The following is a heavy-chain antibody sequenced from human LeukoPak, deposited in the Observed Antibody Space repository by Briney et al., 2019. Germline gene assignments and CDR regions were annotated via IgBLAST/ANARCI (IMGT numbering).Heavy chain of an antibody. CDR3: AKDQNTGYANNWFDP. J-gene: IGHJ5*02. CDR2: INPNNGGT. D-gene: IGHD5-12*01. CDR1: GYSFTGYY. Sequence: ASVKVSCKASGYSFTGYYIHWVRQAPGQGLEWMGWINPNNGGTNFAQKFQGRVTMTRDTSISTAYMELSRLISDDTAIYHCAKDQNTGYANNWFDPWGQGTLVTVSS. V-gene: IGHV1-2*02.